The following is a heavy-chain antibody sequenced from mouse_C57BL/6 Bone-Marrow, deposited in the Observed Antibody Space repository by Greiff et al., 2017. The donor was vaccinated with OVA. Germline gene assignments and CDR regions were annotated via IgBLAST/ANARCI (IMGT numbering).Heavy chain of an antibody. Sequence: EVQLVESGGGLVQPGGSLKLSCAASGFTFSDFYMYWIRLTPEKRLEWVAYISNGGGSTYYPDTVKGRFTISRDNAKNTLYLQMSRLKSEDTAMYYCARLDAMDYWGQGTSVTVSS. CDR1: GFTFSDFY. CDR3: ARLDAMDY. CDR2: ISNGGGST. V-gene: IGHV5-12*01. J-gene: IGHJ4*01.